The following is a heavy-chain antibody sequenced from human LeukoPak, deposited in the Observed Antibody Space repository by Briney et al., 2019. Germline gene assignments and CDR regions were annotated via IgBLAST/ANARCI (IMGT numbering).Heavy chain of an antibody. CDR1: GYTFTAHY. V-gene: IGHV1-2*02. CDR3: ARGRGTTMVRGVITNYFDL. D-gene: IGHD3-10*01. J-gene: IGHJ2*01. CDR2: IDPNSGGT. Sequence: ASVTLSFTASGYTFTAHYIHWVRQAPGQGIEWMGWIDPNSGGTNYAQKFLGSVTMTGDTSINTAFMELSRLRSDDTAIYYCARGRGTTMVRGVITNYFDLWGRGSLVTVSS.